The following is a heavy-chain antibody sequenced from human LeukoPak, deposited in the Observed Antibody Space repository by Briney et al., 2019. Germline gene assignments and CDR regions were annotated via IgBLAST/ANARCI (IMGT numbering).Heavy chain of an antibody. D-gene: IGHD5-18*01. J-gene: IGHJ5*01. V-gene: IGHV3-23*01. CDR3: ARGEGYSYGLKDS. CDR2: ISGSGGST. CDR1: EFTFSSYA. Sequence: PGGSLRLSCAASEFTFSSYAMIWVRQAPGKGLEWVSCISGSGGSTHYADSVKGRFTISRDNSKNTLYLQMNRLRAAGTGVSECARGEGYSYGLKDSCGHGTLVTVSS.